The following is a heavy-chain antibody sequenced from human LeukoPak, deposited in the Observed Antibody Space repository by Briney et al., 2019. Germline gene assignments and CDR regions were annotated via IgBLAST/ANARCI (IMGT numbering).Heavy chain of an antibody. Sequence: GGSLRLSCAASGFTFSSYGMHWVRQAPGKGLEWVAVIWYDGSNKYYADSVKGRFTISRDNSKNTLYLQMNSLRAEDTAVYYCAKEHDSSGYDFDYWGQGTLVTVSS. CDR3: AKEHDSSGYDFDY. D-gene: IGHD3-22*01. J-gene: IGHJ4*02. V-gene: IGHV3-33*06. CDR2: IWYDGSNK. CDR1: GFTFSSYG.